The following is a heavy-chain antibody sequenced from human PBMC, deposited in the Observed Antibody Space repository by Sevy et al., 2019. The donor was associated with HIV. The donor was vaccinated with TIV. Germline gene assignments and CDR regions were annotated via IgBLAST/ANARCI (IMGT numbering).Heavy chain of an antibody. CDR2: IYYSGST. J-gene: IGHJ6*02. V-gene: IGHV4-59*12. CDR1: GGSINNYY. Sequence: SETLSLTCTVSGGSINNYYWSWIRQPPGKGLEWIGYIYYSGSTNYNPSLKSRVTISVDTSKIQFSLKLTSVTAADTAVYYCAGLYSEPEGIFYYGLDVWGQGTTVTVSS. D-gene: IGHD4-4*01. CDR3: AGLYSEPEGIFYYGLDV.